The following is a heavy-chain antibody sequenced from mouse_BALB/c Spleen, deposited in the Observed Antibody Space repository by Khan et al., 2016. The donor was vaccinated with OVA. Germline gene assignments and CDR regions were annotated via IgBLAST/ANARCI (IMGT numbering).Heavy chain of an antibody. Sequence: VQLKESGPGLVKPSQSLSLTCTVTGYSITSNYAWYWIRQPPGNQLEWVGYISYSGSTNYNPSLKSRPSITRDTSKNQFFLLLHSVTTEDSATYYCARGNYYGYALDYWGQGTSVTVSS. D-gene: IGHD1-1*01. CDR3: ARGNYYGYALDY. J-gene: IGHJ4*01. V-gene: IGHV3-2*02. CDR2: ISYSGST. CDR1: GYSITSNYA.